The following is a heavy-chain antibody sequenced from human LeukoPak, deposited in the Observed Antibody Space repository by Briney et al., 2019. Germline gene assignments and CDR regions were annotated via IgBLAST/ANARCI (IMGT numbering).Heavy chain of an antibody. D-gene: IGHD3-22*01. CDR3: ARVTDYYDSSLFDY. CDR2: IYYSGTT. Sequence: SETLSLTCTVSGASINTYYWSWIRQPPGKGLEWIGYIYYSGTTSYNPSLKTRVTISIDTSKNQFSLKLSSVTAADTAVYYCARVTDYYDSSLFDYWGQGTLVTVSS. V-gene: IGHV4-59*01. CDR1: GASINTYY. J-gene: IGHJ4*02.